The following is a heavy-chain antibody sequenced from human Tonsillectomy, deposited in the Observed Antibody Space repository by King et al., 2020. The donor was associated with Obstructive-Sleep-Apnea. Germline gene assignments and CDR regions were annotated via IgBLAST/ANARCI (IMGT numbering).Heavy chain of an antibody. J-gene: IGHJ5*02. D-gene: IGHD6-19*01. V-gene: IGHV2-5*01. Sequence: ITLQESGPTLVKPPQTLTLTCTFSGFSLSTSGVGVGWIRQPPGKALEWLALIYWNDDKRYSPSLKSRLTITKDTSKNQVVLTMTNMDPVDTATYYCALGIAVAGTDNWFDPWGQGTLVTVSS. CDR1: GFSLSTSGVG. CDR2: IYWNDDK. CDR3: ALGIAVAGTDNWFDP.